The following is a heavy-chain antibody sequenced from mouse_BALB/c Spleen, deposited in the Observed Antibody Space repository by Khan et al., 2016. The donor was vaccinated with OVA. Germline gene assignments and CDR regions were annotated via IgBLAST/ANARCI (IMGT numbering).Heavy chain of an antibody. J-gene: IGHJ3*01. D-gene: IGHD4-1*01. CDR3: ASHLTGSFAY. Sequence: EVQLVESGGDLVKPRGSLKLSCAASGFTFSSYSMSWVRQTPDKRQEWVATISSGGDYTYYPDSVKGRFTISRDNAKNTLYLQMSSLKSEDTAMYYCASHLTGSFAYWGQGTLVTVSA. CDR1: GFTFSSYS. CDR2: ISSGGDYT. V-gene: IGHV5-6*01.